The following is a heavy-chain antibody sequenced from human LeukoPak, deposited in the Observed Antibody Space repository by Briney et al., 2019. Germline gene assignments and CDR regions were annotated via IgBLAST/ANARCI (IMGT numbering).Heavy chain of an antibody. CDR2: IYHSGST. D-gene: IGHD4-23*01. V-gene: IGHV4-59*01. CDR3: ARGGVVTQGVDAFDI. J-gene: IGHJ3*02. CDR1: GDSINNYY. Sequence: SETLSLTCTVSGDSINNYYWNWIRQPPGKGLEWIGNIYHSGSTNYNPSLKRRVTISVDTSKNQFSLKLSSVTAADTAVYYCARGGVVTQGVDAFDIWGQGTMVTVSS.